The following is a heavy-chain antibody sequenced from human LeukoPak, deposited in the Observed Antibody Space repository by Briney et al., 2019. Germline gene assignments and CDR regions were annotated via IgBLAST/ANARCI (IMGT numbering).Heavy chain of an antibody. CDR2: IGTAGDT. Sequence: GGSLRLSCAASGFTFSSYDMHWVRQATGKGLEWVSAIGTAGDTYYPGSVKGRFTISRENARNSLYLQMNSLRAGDTAVYYCARGGGWLQPDAFDIWGQGTMVTVSS. CDR1: GFTFSSYD. CDR3: ARGGGWLQPDAFDI. J-gene: IGHJ3*02. V-gene: IGHV3-13*01. D-gene: IGHD5-24*01.